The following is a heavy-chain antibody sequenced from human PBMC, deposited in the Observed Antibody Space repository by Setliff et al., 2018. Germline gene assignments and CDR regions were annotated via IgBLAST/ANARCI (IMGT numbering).Heavy chain of an antibody. CDR1: GSSISSSNYY. CDR2: IYYSGDT. Sequence: SETLSLTCTVSGSSISSSNYYWGWVRQSPGKGLEWVGSIYYSGDTYYNPSLKSRVTISVDMSKNQFSLKVNSVTAADTAVYYCARGRNVADRLLDSWGQGTLVTVSS. D-gene: IGHD6-6*01. V-gene: IGHV4-39*07. CDR3: ARGRNVADRLLDS. J-gene: IGHJ4*02.